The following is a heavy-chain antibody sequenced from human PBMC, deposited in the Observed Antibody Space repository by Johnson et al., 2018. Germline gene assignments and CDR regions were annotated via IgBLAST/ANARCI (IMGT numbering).Heavy chain of an antibody. CDR2: IYSDGGA. J-gene: IGHJ3*02. Sequence: EVQLVESGGGLIQPGGSLRLSCAASGFNVSGNYMSWVRQAPGKGLEWVSIIYSDGGAYYADSMKGRFTLSTNNSKNTLYLQMNGLRAGDTAVYYCARGWGMGSCYGHAFDIGGQGTMVTVSS. CDR1: GFNVSGNY. CDR3: ARGWGMGSCYGHAFDI. D-gene: IGHD3-22*01. V-gene: IGHV3-53*01.